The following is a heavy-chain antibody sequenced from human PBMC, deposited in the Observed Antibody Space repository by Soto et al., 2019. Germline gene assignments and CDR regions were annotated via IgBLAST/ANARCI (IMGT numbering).Heavy chain of an antibody. D-gene: IGHD2-15*01. CDR1: GFDFSAYS. V-gene: IGHV3-48*02. J-gene: IGHJ6*02. Sequence: GGSLRLSCAASGFDFSAYSMNWIRQAPGKGLEWISYISSRSTSMYYADSVRGRFTVSRDNAKNSRYLQMNGLTDGDTAVYYCARNRGVVFYHGMDVWGQGTTVT. CDR2: ISSRSTSM. CDR3: ARNRGVVFYHGMDV.